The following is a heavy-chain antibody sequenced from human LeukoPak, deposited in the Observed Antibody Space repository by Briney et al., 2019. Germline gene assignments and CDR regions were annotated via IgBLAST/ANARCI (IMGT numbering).Heavy chain of an antibody. CDR1: GFTFSSYR. CDR3: ARGWRYCTSSSCPQPFDY. V-gene: IGHV3-74*01. CDR2: INSDGSIT. D-gene: IGHD2-2*01. Sequence: PGGSLRLSCAASGFTFSSYRMHWVRQAPGKGLIWVSRINSDGSITSYVDSVKGRFTISRDNAKNTLYLEMNSLRAEDTAVYFCARGWRYCTSSSCPQPFDYWGQGTLVTVSS. J-gene: IGHJ4*02.